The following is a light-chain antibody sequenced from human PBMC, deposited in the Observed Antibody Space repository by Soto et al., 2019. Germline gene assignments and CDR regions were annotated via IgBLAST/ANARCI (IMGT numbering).Light chain of an antibody. J-gene: IGLJ3*02. Sequence: QAVVTQEPSFSVSPGGTVTLTCGLTSGSVSTSYYPSWYQQTPGQAPRTLIYTTNTRSSGVPDRFSGSILGNKAALTITGAQADDESVYYCLLYMGSGISMFGGGTKVTVL. CDR1: SGSVSTSYY. CDR2: TTN. V-gene: IGLV8-61*01. CDR3: LLYMGSGISM.